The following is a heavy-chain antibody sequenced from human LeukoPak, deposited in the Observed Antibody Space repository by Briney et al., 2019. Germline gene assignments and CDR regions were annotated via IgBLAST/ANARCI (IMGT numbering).Heavy chain of an antibody. Sequence: GASVKVSCKASGGTFSSYAISWVRQAPGQGLERMGGIIPIFGTANYAQKFQGRVTITADESTSTAYMELSSLRSEDTAVYYCAREVVVVAATRGSFDYWGQGTLVTVSS. CDR1: GGTFSSYA. CDR2: IIPIFGTA. V-gene: IGHV1-69*13. D-gene: IGHD2-15*01. J-gene: IGHJ4*02. CDR3: AREVVVVAATRGSFDY.